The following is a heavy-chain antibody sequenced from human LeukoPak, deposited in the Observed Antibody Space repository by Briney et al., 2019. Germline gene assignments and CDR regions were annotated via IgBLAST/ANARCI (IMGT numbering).Heavy chain of an antibody. CDR3: ARDITPRIVVPAAPPDAFDI. D-gene: IGHD2-2*01. J-gene: IGHJ3*02. Sequence: ASVKVSCKASGHTFTGYYMHWVRQAPGQGLEWLGWINPNSGGTNYAQKFQGRVTMTRDTSISTAYMELSRLRSDDTAVYYCARDITPRIVVPAAPPDAFDIWGQGTMVTVSS. V-gene: IGHV1-2*02. CDR2: INPNSGGT. CDR1: GHTFTGYY.